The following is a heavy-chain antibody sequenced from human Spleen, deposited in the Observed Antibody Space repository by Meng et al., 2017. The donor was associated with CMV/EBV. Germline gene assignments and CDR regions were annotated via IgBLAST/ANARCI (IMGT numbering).Heavy chain of an antibody. V-gene: IGHV3-11*01. Sequence: GESLKISCAASGFSFSDYYMIWIRQAPGKELEWVSYIRSSGSIKYHADSVKGRFTISRDNAKKSLYLQMNSLRPEATTVYYCAKELRSHYCYDYTGYLTEAFDIWGQGTMVTVSS. CDR2: IRSSGSIK. CDR1: GFSFSDYY. J-gene: IGHJ3*02. D-gene: IGHD3-22*01. CDR3: AKELRSHYCYDYTGYLTEAFDI.